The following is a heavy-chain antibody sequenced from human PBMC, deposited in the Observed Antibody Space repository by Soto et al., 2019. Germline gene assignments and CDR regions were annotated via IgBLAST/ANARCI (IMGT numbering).Heavy chain of an antibody. CDR3: AREFYYDSSGIGFDS. V-gene: IGHV4-59*01. CDR1: GGSLSGYY. CDR2: FYSSGSP. Sequence: SETLSLTCTVSGGSLSGYYWSWIRQPPGKGLEWIGDFYSSGSPHHNPSLKNRVSISEDRSKDEFSLKLSSVTAADTAIYYCAREFYYDSSGIGFDSWGQGTLVTVSS. J-gene: IGHJ4*02. D-gene: IGHD3-22*01.